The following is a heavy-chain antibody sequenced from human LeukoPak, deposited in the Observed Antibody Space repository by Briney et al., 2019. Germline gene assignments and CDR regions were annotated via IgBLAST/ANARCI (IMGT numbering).Heavy chain of an antibody. Sequence: GSSVKVSCKSSGGTFSSYAISWVRQAPGQGLEGMGWISAYNGNTNYAQKLQSRVTMTTDTSTSTAYMELRSLRSDDTAVYYCARDLRPGELLVYWGQGTLVTVSS. D-gene: IGHD1-26*01. CDR1: GGTFSSYA. CDR3: ARDLRPGELLVY. J-gene: IGHJ4*02. V-gene: IGHV1-18*01. CDR2: ISAYNGNT.